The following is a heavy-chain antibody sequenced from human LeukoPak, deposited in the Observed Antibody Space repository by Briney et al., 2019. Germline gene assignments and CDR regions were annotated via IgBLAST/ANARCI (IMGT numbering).Heavy chain of an antibody. Sequence: SETLSLTCAVYGGSFSGYYWSWIRQPPGKGLEWIGEINHSGSTNYNPSLKSRVTISVDTSKNQFSLKLSSVTAADTAVYYCARAPRIAVAGTNWFDPWGQGTLVTVSS. D-gene: IGHD6-19*01. J-gene: IGHJ5*02. CDR2: INHSGST. CDR3: ARAPRIAVAGTNWFDP. V-gene: IGHV4-34*01. CDR1: GGSFSGYY.